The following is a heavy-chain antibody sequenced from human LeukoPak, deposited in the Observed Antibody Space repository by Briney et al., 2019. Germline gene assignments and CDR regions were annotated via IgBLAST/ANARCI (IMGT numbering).Heavy chain of an antibody. CDR1: GYTFTGYY. CDR2: INPNSGGT. J-gene: IGHJ5*02. CDR3: AREGAPPSYSSSWYQGLNWFDP. Sequence: ASVKVSCKASGYTFTGYYMHWVRQAPGQGLEWMGWINPNSGGTNYAQKFRGRVTMTRDTSISTAYMELSRLRSDDTAVYYCAREGAPPSYSSSWYQGLNWFDPWGQGTLVTVSS. D-gene: IGHD6-13*01. V-gene: IGHV1-2*02.